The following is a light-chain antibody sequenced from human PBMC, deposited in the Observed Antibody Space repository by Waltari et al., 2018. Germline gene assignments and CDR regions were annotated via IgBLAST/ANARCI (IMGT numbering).Light chain of an antibody. J-gene: IGKJ1*01. CDR3: QQFNASPRT. CDR1: QGVNVY. CDR2: AAS. Sequence: IQLPQSPSSLSASVGDRVTITCRASQGVNVYLAWYQQKPGKAPKLLIYAASTLQSGVSSRFSGSGSGTDFTLTINSLQPEDIATYYCQQFNASPRTFGQGTNVEIK. V-gene: IGKV1-9*01.